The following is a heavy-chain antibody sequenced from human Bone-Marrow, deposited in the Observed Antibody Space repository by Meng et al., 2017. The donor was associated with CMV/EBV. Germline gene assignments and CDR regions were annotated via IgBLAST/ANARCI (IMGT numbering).Heavy chain of an antibody. D-gene: IGHD2-2*01. J-gene: IGHJ3*01. Sequence: GGSLRLSCAASGFTFSSYWMSWVRQAPGKGLEWVANINQDGSDKTYVDSVKGRFTISRDNAKNSLSLQMDSLRAEDTAVYYCARVPQDNYALPYAFDVWGLGTMVTVSS. CDR2: INQDGSDK. CDR3: ARVPQDNYALPYAFDV. CDR1: GFTFSSYW. V-gene: IGHV3-7*01.